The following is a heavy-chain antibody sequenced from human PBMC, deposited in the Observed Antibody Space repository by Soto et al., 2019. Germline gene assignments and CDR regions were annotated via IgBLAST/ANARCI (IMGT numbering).Heavy chain of an antibody. D-gene: IGHD6-13*01. CDR2: IDTAGGT. Sequence: EVQLVESGGGLVQPGGSLRLSCAASGFTFSSHDMHWVRQGTGKGLEWVSGIDTAGGTYYPVSVKGRFTISRDNAKNSLYLQRHTLGATETAVYYWAREIAPPGNCYFDLWGRGTLVTVSS. J-gene: IGHJ2*01. CDR1: GFTFSSHD. CDR3: AREIAPPGNCYFDL. V-gene: IGHV3-13*04.